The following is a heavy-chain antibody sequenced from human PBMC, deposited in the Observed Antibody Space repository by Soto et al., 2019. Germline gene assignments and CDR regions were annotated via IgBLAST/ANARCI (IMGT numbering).Heavy chain of an antibody. CDR1: GFTFGDYA. CDR3: TRAVEQLGYYFDY. CDR2: IRSKAYGGTT. Sequence: GGSLRLSCTASGFTFGDYAMSWFRQAPGKGLEWVGFIRSKAYGGTTEYAASVKGRFTISRDDSKSIAYLQMNSLKTEDTAVYYCTRAVEQLGYYFDYWGQGTLVTVSS. V-gene: IGHV3-49*03. D-gene: IGHD6-6*01. J-gene: IGHJ4*02.